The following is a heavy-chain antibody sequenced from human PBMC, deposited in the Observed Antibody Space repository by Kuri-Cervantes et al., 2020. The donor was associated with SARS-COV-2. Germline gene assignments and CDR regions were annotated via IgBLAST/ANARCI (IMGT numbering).Heavy chain of an antibody. CDR3: ARSPGDGDYDPFDY. J-gene: IGHJ4*02. CDR1: GFSVSRNY. CDR2: ITRGSVYI. Sequence: GESLKISCEASGFSVSRNYLSWVRQAPGKGLEWVSSITRGSVYISYADSLKGRFTISRDNAKNSLYLQMNSLRAEDTAVYYCARSPGDGDYDPFDYWGQGTLVTVSS. V-gene: IGHV3-21*01. D-gene: IGHD4-17*01.